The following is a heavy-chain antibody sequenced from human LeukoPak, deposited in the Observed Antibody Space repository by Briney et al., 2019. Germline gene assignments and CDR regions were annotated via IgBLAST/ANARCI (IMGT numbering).Heavy chain of an antibody. CDR1: GYTFSSYG. V-gene: IGHV1-18*01. CDR3: ARVNPYNSGTYAWFDP. Sequence: ASVKVSCKASGYTFSSYGITWVRQAPGQGLQWMGWISTYNGDTNYVQNLQGRVTMTTDTSTNTAYMELRSLRSDDTAVYYCARVNPYNSGTYAWFDPWGQGTLVTVSS. J-gene: IGHJ5*02. CDR2: ISTYNGDT. D-gene: IGHD3-10*01.